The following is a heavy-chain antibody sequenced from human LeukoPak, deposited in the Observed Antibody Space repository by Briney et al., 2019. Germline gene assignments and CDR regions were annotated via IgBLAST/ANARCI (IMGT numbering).Heavy chain of an antibody. Sequence: PSETLSLTCTVSGGSISSSSYYWGWIRQPPGKGLEWIGSIYYSGSTYYNPSLKSRVTISADTSKNQFSLKLSSVTAADTAVYYCASLMSLYYFDYWGQGALVTVSS. J-gene: IGHJ4*02. D-gene: IGHD3-10*01. CDR1: GGSISSSSYY. V-gene: IGHV4-39*07. CDR3: ASLMSLYYFDY. CDR2: IYYSGST.